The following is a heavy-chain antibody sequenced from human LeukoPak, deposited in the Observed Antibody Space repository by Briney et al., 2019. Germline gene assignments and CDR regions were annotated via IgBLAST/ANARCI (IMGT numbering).Heavy chain of an antibody. CDR3: AKARRFLEWLYDY. V-gene: IGHV3-53*05. Sequence: PGGSLRLSCAASGFTVSSNYMSWVRQAPGKGLEWVSVIYSDGSTYYTDSVRGRFTISRDNSKNTLYLQMNSLRAEDTAVYYCAKARRFLEWLYDYWGQGTLVTVSS. J-gene: IGHJ4*02. D-gene: IGHD3-3*01. CDR2: IYSDGST. CDR1: GFTVSSNY.